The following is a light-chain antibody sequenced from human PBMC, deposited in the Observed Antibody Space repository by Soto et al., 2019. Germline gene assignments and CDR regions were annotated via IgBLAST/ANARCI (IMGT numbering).Light chain of an antibody. Sequence: EIGLTLSPGTLSLSQGASATLSCRASQCVSSSYLAWYQQKPGQAPRLLIYGASSRATGITDRFSGSGSGTDFTLTISSLEPEDFAVYYCQQYSRSPDRTFGQGTKVEIK. CDR2: GAS. CDR3: QQYSRSPDRT. CDR1: QCVSSSY. J-gene: IGKJ1*01. V-gene: IGKV3-20*01.